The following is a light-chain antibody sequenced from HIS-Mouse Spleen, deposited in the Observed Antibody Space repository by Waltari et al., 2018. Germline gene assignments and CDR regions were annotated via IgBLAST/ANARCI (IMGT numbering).Light chain of an antibody. CDR3: CSYAGSSTWV. J-gene: IGLJ3*02. V-gene: IGLV2-23*01. CDR1: SSDDASYYR. CDR2: EGS. Sequence: QSPLTPPASETGSPGPSIATPCTGTSSDDASYYRVPWYQQHPGKATKLMIDEGSKRPSVVSTRFSGSKSGNTACLTISGLQAEDEADYYCCSYAGSSTWVFGGGTKLTVL.